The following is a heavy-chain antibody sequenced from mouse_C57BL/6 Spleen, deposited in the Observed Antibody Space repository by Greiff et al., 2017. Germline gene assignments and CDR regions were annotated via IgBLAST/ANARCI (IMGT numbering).Heavy chain of an antibody. Sequence: VQLQQSGPELVKPGASVKLSCKASGYTFTSYDINWVKQRPGQGLEWIGWIYPSDGSTKYNEKFKGKATLTVDTSSSTAYMGLHSLPSAYSAVYFCARVNYGSSSAWFAYWGQGTLVTVSA. J-gene: IGHJ3*01. CDR1: GYTFTSYD. CDR3: ARVNYGSSSAWFAY. D-gene: IGHD1-1*01. V-gene: IGHV1-85*01. CDR2: IYPSDGST.